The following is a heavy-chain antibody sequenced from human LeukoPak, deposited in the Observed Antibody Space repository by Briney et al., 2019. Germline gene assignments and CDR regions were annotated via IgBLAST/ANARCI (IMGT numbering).Heavy chain of an antibody. CDR2: IYRRGST. Sequence: PSETLSLTCAVSGVSISSDNWWSWVRRPPGKGLEWFGEIYRRGSTNYNPSLKSRVTISVDKSKKQFSLKLSSVTAADTAVYYCARDGGYGDSGFDYWGQGTLVTVSS. V-gene: IGHV4-4*02. CDR1: GVSISSDNW. J-gene: IGHJ4*02. D-gene: IGHD4-17*01. CDR3: ARDGGYGDSGFDY.